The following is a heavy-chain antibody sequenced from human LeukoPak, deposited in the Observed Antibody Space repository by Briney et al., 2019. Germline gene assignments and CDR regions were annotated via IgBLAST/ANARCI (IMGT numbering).Heavy chain of an antibody. J-gene: IGHJ6*02. CDR3: TTDWMTTVTTRVYYYYGMDV. CDR1: GFTFSNAW. V-gene: IGHV3-15*01. Sequence: GGSLRLSCAASGFTFSNAWMSWVRQAPGKGLEWVGRIKSKTDGGTTDHAAPVKGRFTISRDDSKNTLYLQMNSLKTEATAVYYCTTDWMTTVTTRVYYYYGMDVWGQGTTVTVSS. CDR2: IKSKTDGGTT. D-gene: IGHD4-11*01.